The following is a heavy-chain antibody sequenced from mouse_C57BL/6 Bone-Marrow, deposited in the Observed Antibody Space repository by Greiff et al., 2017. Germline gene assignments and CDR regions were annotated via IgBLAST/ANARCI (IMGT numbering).Heavy chain of an antibody. D-gene: IGHD1-1*01. V-gene: IGHV1-82*01. Sequence: QVQLQQSGPELVKPGASVKISCKASGYAFSSSWMNWVKQRPGKGLEWIGRIYPGDGDTNYNGKFKGKAKLTADKSSSTAYMQLSSLTSEDSAVYFCARAGSSYRYFDVWGTGTTVTVSS. J-gene: IGHJ1*03. CDR2: IYPGDGDT. CDR3: ARAGSSYRYFDV. CDR1: GYAFSSSW.